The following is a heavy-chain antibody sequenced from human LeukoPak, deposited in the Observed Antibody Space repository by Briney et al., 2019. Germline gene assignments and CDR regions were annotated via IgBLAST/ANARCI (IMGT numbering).Heavy chain of an antibody. CDR3: ARNGGYGRFDY. V-gene: IGHV4-38-2*01. Sequence: SETLSLTCAVSGYSISRGYFWGWIRRPPRKGLEWIGTIDHSGSTYYNPSLKSRVTISVDTSKNQFSLTLSSVTAADTAFYYCARNGGYGRFDYWGQGTLVTVSS. J-gene: IGHJ4*02. CDR2: IDHSGST. CDR1: GYSISRGYF. D-gene: IGHD1-26*01.